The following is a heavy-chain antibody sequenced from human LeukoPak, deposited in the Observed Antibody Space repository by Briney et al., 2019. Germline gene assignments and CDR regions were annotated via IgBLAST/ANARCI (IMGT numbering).Heavy chain of an antibody. Sequence: SETLSRTCAVYGDSFSGYYWSWIRQSPGTGLEWIGEVNDRGTTNYNPNLKSRVTISVVTSSNQFSLRLTSVTAADTAIYFCATRRGGPYPYYFDHWDQGALVTASS. V-gene: IGHV4-34*01. J-gene: IGHJ4*02. D-gene: IGHD2-15*01. CDR1: GDSFSGYY. CDR3: ATRRGGPYPYYFDH. CDR2: VNDRGTT.